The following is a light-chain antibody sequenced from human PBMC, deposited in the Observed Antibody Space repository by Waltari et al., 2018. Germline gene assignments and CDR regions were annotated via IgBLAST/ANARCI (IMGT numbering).Light chain of an antibody. CDR3: QKYYSRRT. CDR2: WAS. CDR1: QGLVDSTDDEDY. J-gene: IGKJ1*01. Sequence: QGLVDSTDDEDYVAWYQHEPGQRPELRFCWASPRRSGGPDRFSASGSAPDFTLTISSLQPEDVAVYYCQKYYSRRTFGQGTKVEIK. V-gene: IGKV4-1*01.